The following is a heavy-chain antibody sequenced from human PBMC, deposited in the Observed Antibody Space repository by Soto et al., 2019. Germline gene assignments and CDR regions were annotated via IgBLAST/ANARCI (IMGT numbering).Heavy chain of an antibody. Sequence: GESMQISCKGSGYSFTSYWIGWVRQMPGKGLEWMGIIYPGDSDTRYSPSFQGQVTISADKSISTAYLQWSSLKASDTAMYYCAEHEQDNWNAAFDIWGQGTMVIVSS. D-gene: IGHD1-20*01. J-gene: IGHJ3*02. V-gene: IGHV5-51*01. CDR1: GYSFTSYW. CDR2: IYPGDSDT. CDR3: AEHEQDNWNAAFDI.